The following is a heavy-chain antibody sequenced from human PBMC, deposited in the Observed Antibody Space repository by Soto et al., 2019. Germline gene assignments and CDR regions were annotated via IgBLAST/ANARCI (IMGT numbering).Heavy chain of an antibody. CDR2: IYYSGST. J-gene: IGHJ4*02. V-gene: IGHV4-39*01. Sequence: PPETLSLTCTVSGGSISSSGYYWGWIRQPPGKGLEWIGNIYYSGSTNYNPSLKSRVTISVDTSKNQFSLKVSSVTAADTAVYYCARRSYYGSGSIFDYWGQGTLVTVSS. CDR3: ARRSYYGSGSIFDY. CDR1: GGSISSSGYY. D-gene: IGHD3-10*01.